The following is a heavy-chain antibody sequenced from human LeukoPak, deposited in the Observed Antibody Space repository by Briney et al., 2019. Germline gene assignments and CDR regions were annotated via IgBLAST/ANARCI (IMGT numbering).Heavy chain of an antibody. CDR1: GLSFSSYD. V-gene: IGHV3-13*01. CDR3: AREMSDTVTWGWYFDL. Sequence: GGSLRLSCAASGLSFSSYDMHWVRQATGNGLEWVSAIGTKGDTYYSDSVRGRCTISRENGKNSLYLQMNSLRAGDTAVYYCAREMSDTVTWGWYFDLWGRGTLVTVSS. D-gene: IGHD4-17*01. CDR2: IGTKGDT. J-gene: IGHJ2*01.